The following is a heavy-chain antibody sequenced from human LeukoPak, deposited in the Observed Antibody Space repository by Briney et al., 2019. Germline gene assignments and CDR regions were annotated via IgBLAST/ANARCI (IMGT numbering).Heavy chain of an antibody. V-gene: IGHV5-51*01. Sequence: GESLQISCKGSGYSFTSYWIGWVRQMPGKGLEWMGIIDPGDSDTRYSPSFQGQVTISADKSISTAYLQWSSLKASDTAIYYCARRNWNGDGKFDPWGQGTLVTVSS. D-gene: IGHD1-1*01. CDR1: GYSFTSYW. CDR3: ARRNWNGDGKFDP. CDR2: IDPGDSDT. J-gene: IGHJ5*02.